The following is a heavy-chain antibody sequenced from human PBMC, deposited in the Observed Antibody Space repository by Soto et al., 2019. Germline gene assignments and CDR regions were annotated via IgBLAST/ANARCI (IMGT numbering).Heavy chain of an antibody. Sequence: LSLTCTVSGGSISSYYWSWIRQPPGKGLEWIGYIYYSGSTNYNPSLKSRVTISVDTSKNQFSLKLSSVTAADTAVYYCARYCSGGSCYHDAFDIWGQGTMVTVSS. CDR2: IYYSGST. CDR3: ARYCSGGSCYHDAFDI. CDR1: GGSISSYY. D-gene: IGHD2-15*01. J-gene: IGHJ3*02. V-gene: IGHV4-59*01.